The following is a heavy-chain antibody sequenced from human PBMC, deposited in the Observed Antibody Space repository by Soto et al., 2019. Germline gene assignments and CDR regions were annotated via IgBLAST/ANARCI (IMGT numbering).Heavy chain of an antibody. V-gene: IGHV3-64D*06. Sequence: GGSLRLSCAASGFTFSTYDVHWVRQAPGKGLEFVAGISPIGVNTYYADSVKGRSTISRDNSKNTLYLQMSSLRPDDTAIYYCVKLTDCWGQGTLVTVSS. CDR2: ISPIGVNT. CDR3: VKLTDC. J-gene: IGHJ4*02. CDR1: GFTFSTYD. D-gene: IGHD3-9*01.